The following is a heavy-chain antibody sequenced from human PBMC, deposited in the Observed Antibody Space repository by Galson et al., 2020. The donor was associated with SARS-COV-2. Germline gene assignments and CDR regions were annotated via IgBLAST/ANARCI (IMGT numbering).Heavy chain of an antibody. CDR1: GGSVSSGSYY. J-gene: IGHJ4*02. CDR3: ARVWSSYYDFWSGYSLYYFDY. V-gene: IGHV4-61*01. D-gene: IGHD3-3*01. CDR2: IYYSGST. Sequence: PSETLSLTCTVSGGSVSSGSYYWSWIRQPPGKGLEWIGYIYYSGSTNYNPSLKSRVTISVDTSKNQFSLKLSSVTAADTAVYYCARVWSSYYDFWSGYSLYYFDYWGQGTLVTVSS.